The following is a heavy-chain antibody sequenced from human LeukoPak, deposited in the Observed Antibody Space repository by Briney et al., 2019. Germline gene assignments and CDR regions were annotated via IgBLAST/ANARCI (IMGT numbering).Heavy chain of an antibody. Sequence: SETLSLTCAVYGESFNNYYWSWIRQPAGKGLEWIGRIYTSGSTNYNPSLKSRVTISVDTSKNQFSLKLSSVTAADTAVYYCARAWLGSGSYSAHWGQGTLVTVSS. CDR1: GESFNNYY. J-gene: IGHJ4*02. V-gene: IGHV4-59*10. CDR2: IYTSGST. CDR3: ARAWLGSGSYSAH. D-gene: IGHD3-10*01.